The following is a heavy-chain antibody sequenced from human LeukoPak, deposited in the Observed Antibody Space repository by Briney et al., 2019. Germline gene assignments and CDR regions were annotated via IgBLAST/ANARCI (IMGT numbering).Heavy chain of an antibody. CDR1: GFTFSDYY. J-gene: IGHJ3*02. D-gene: IGHD6-19*01. Sequence: GGSLRLSCAASGFTFSDYYMSWIRQAPGEGLEWVSYISSSGSTIYYADSVKGRFTISRGNAKNSLYLQMNSLRAEDTAVYYCARLSGWSFAFDIWGQGTMVTVSS. V-gene: IGHV3-11*01. CDR2: ISSSGSTI. CDR3: ARLSGWSFAFDI.